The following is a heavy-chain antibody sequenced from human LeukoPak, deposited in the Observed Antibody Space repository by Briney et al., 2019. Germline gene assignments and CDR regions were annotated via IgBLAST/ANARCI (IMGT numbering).Heavy chain of an antibody. CDR1: GFTFDDYA. CDR3: AKGTVVAAAYYYYGMDV. Sequence: GRFLRLSCAASGFTFDDYAMHWVRQAPGKGLEWVSGISWNSGSIGYADSVKGRFTISRDNAKNSLYLQMNSLRAEDTALYYCAKGTVVAAAYYYYGMDVWGQGTTVTVSS. J-gene: IGHJ6*02. CDR2: ISWNSGSI. V-gene: IGHV3-9*01. D-gene: IGHD2-15*01.